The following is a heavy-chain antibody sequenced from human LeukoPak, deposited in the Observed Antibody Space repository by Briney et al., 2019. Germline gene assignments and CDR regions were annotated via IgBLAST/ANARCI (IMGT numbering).Heavy chain of an antibody. CDR3: ARDGTSRGNWFDS. Sequence: PSETLSLTCTVSGGSISSNSYYWGWIRQPPGKGLEWIASIYYTGSTYYNPSLKSRVTISVDTSKNQFSLQLSSVSAADTAVYYCARDGTSRGNWFDSWGQGTLVTVSS. CDR2: IYYTGST. CDR1: GGSISSNSYY. V-gene: IGHV4-39*07. D-gene: IGHD3-10*01. J-gene: IGHJ5*01.